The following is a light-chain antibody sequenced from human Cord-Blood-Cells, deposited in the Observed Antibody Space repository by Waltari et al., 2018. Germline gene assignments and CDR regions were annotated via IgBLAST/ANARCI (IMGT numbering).Light chain of an antibody. Sequence: QSALTQPASVSGSPGQSITISCTGTSSDVGSYHLFSWYQQHPGKAPKLMIYEVSKRPSGVSNRFSGSKSGNTASLTISGLQAEDEADYYCCSYAGSSTFFGTGTKVTVL. V-gene: IGLV2-23*02. CDR3: CSYAGSSTF. CDR2: EVS. CDR1: SSDVGSYHL. J-gene: IGLJ1*01.